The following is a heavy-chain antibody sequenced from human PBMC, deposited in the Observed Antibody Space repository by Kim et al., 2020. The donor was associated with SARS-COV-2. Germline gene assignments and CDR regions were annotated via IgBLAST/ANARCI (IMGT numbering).Heavy chain of an antibody. Sequence: YNPSLKSRVTISVDTSKNQFSLKLSSVTAADTAVYYCARGIIAAAGYDYWGQGTLVTVSS. D-gene: IGHD6-13*01. CDR3: ARGIIAAAGYDY. V-gene: IGHV4-39*01. J-gene: IGHJ4*02.